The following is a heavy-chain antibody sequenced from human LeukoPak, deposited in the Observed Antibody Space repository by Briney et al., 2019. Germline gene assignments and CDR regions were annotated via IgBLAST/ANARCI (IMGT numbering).Heavy chain of an antibody. V-gene: IGHV4-59*01. CDR1: GGSISSYY. D-gene: IGHD3-3*01. CDR3: ARDGGCDFWSGYYPDY. Sequence: SETLSLTCTVSGGSISSYYWSWIRQPPGKGLEWIGYIYYSGSTNYNPSLKSRVTISVDTSKNQFSLKLSSVTAADTAVYYCARDGGCDFWSGYYPDYWGQGTLVTVSS. CDR2: IYYSGST. J-gene: IGHJ4*02.